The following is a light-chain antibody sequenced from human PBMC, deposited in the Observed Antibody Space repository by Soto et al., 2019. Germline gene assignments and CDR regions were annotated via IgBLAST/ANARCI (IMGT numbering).Light chain of an antibody. CDR1: QSISSW. CDR3: QQYQSLWT. J-gene: IGKJ1*01. V-gene: IGKV1-5*03. Sequence: DIQMTQSPSTLSASVGDTVTITCRASQSISSWLAWYQQKPGKAPKVLIYKASSLESGVPSRFSGGGSGTEFPLTISSLQTDDSETYYCQQYQSLWTFGQGTKVEIK. CDR2: KAS.